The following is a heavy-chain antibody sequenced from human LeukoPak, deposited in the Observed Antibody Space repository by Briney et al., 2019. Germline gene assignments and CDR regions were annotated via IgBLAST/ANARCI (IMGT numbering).Heavy chain of an antibody. J-gene: IGHJ6*03. CDR1: GYTFTGYY. CDR2: INPNSGGT. Sequence: ASVKVSCKASGYTFTGYYMHWVRQAPGQGLEWMGWINPNSGGTNYAQKFQGRVTMTRDTSISTAYMELSRLRSEDTAVYYCARRSFYYYYYMDVWGKGTTVTVSS. V-gene: IGHV1-2*02. CDR3: ARRSFYYYYYMDV.